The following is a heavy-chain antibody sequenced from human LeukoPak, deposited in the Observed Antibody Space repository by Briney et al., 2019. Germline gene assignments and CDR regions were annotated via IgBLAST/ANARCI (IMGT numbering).Heavy chain of an antibody. V-gene: IGHV3-30*02. D-gene: IGHD6-19*01. J-gene: IGHJ4*02. CDR3: ADRIAVAGTSEY. CDR2: IRYDGSNK. CDR1: GFTFSSYG. Sequence: AGGSLRLSCAASGFTFSSYGMHWVRQAPGKGLEWVAFIRYDGSNKYYADSVKGRFTISRDNSKNTLYLQMNSLRAEDTAVYYCADRIAVAGTSEYWGQGTLVTVSS.